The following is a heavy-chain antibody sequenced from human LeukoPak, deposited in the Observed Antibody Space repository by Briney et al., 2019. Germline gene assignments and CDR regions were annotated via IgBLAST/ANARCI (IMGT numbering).Heavy chain of an antibody. CDR1: GYTFTGYY. D-gene: IGHD3-3*01. V-gene: IGHV1-2*02. J-gene: IGHJ3*02. Sequence: ASVKVSCKASGYTFTGYYVHWVRQAPGQGLEWMGWINPNSGGTNYAQKFQGRVTMTRDTSISTAYMELSRLRSDDTAVYYCASSLRITIFGVAPLVAFDIWGQGTMVTVFS. CDR2: INPNSGGT. CDR3: ASSLRITIFGVAPLVAFDI.